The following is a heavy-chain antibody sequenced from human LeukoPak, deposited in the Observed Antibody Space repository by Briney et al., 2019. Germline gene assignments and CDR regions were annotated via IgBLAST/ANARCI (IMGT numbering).Heavy chain of an antibody. V-gene: IGHV4-59*08. CDR3: ARQSPVVAASFDY. J-gene: IGHJ4*02. D-gene: IGHD2-15*01. CDR2: IYYSGSP. Sequence: SETLSLTCTVSGGSTSSYYWSWIRQPPGKGLEWIGYIYYSGSPNYNPSLKSRVTISIDTSKNQFSLKLSSVTAADTAMYYCARQSPVVAASFDYWDQGTLVTVSS. CDR1: GGSTSSYY.